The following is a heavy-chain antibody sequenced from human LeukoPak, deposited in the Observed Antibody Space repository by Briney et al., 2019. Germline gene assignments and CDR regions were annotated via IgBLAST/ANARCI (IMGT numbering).Heavy chain of an antibody. V-gene: IGHV3-23*01. Sequence: GGSLRLSCAASGFTFSTSAMNWVRQPPGRGLEWVSTVSNGGDTPYYADSVKGRFTISRDNSKNTLFLQMNSLRVDDTAVYYCAKRAQGDSGWYTFDYWGQGSLVTVSS. CDR1: GFTFSTSA. J-gene: IGHJ4*02. CDR3: AKRAQGDSGWYTFDY. D-gene: IGHD6-19*01. CDR2: VSNGGDTP.